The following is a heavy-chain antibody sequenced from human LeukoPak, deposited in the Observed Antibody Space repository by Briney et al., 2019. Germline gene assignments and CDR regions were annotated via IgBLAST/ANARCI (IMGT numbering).Heavy chain of an antibody. CDR3: AREGITMVRGESNPRSYYMDV. D-gene: IGHD3-10*01. Sequence: SVKVSCKASGGTFSGYAISWVRQAPGQGLEWMGGVIPIFGTANYAQKFQGRVTITADESTSTAYMELSSLRSEDTAVYYWAREGITMVRGESNPRSYYMDVWGKGTTVTVSS. J-gene: IGHJ6*03. CDR2: VIPIFGTA. V-gene: IGHV1-69*13. CDR1: GGTFSGYA.